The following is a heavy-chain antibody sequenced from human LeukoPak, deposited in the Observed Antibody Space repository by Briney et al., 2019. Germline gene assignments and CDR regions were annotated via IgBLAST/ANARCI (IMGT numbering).Heavy chain of an antibody. Sequence: GGSLRLSCAASGFTFSNAWMSWVRPAPGKGLEWVANIDQDGSVKYYVDSVKGRFTISRDNAKNSLYLQMNSLRAEDTAVYYCARDLSSLAPSFDNWGQGTLVTASS. J-gene: IGHJ4*02. D-gene: IGHD6-19*01. CDR2: IDQDGSVK. CDR1: GFTFSNAW. V-gene: IGHV3-7*04. CDR3: ARDLSSLAPSFDN.